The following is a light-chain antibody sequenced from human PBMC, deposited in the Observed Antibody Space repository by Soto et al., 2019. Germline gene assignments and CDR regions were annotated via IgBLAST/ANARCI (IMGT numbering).Light chain of an antibody. J-gene: IGLJ1*01. CDR3: TSYTTSSTLYV. CDR2: DVS. Sequence: QSVLTQPASVSGSPGQSITISCTGTSSDVGAYNYVSWYQQHPGKAPKLIIYDVSNRPSGISNRFSGSKSASTASLTISGLQTEDEADYFCTSYTTSSTLYVFGTGTKVTVL. CDR1: SSDVGAYNY. V-gene: IGLV2-14*01.